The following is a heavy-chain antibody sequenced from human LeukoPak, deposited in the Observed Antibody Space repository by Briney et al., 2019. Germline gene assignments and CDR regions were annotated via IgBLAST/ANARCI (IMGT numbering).Heavy chain of an antibody. J-gene: IGHJ4*02. CDR1: GYTFTGYY. D-gene: IGHD3-22*01. Sequence: ASVKVSCKASGYTFTGYYMHWVRQAPGQGLEWMGWINPNSGGTNYAQKSQGWVTMTRDTSISTAYMELSRLRSDDTAVYYCARALSYDSSCSPGGYWGQGTLVTVSS. CDR3: ARALSYDSSCSPGGY. CDR2: INPNSGGT. V-gene: IGHV1-2*04.